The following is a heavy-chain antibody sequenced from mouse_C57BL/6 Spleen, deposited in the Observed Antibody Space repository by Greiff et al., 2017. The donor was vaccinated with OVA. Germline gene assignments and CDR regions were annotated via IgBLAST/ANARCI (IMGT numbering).Heavy chain of an antibody. Sequence: VKLQQPGAELVRPGTSVKLSCKASGYTFTSYWMHWVKQRPGHGLEWIGVIDPSDSYTNYHQKFKGKATLTVYTSSSTAYMQLSSLTSEDSAVYYCAVYYYGSSYENYWGQGTTLTVSS. D-gene: IGHD1-1*01. J-gene: IGHJ2*01. V-gene: IGHV1-59*01. CDR2: IDPSDSYT. CDR1: GYTFTSYW. CDR3: AVYYYGSSYENY.